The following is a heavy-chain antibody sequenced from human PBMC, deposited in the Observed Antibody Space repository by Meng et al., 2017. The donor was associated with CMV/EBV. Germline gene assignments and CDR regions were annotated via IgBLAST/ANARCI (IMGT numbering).Heavy chain of an antibody. D-gene: IGHD1-26*01. CDR3: ARGAGATYYFDY. CDR1: GGTFSSYA. V-gene: IGHV1-69*10. J-gene: IGHJ4*02. Sequence: SVKVSCKASGGTFSSYAISWVRQAPGQGLEWMGGIIPILGIANYAQKFQGRVTITADKSTSTAYMELRSLRSDDTAVYYCARGAGATYYFDYWGQGTLVTVSS. CDR2: IIPILGIA.